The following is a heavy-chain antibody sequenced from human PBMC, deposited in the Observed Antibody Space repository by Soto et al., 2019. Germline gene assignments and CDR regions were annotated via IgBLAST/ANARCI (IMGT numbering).Heavy chain of an antibody. CDR2: IFYSGST. V-gene: IGHV4-59*08. D-gene: IGHD3-22*01. Sequence: ASEPLSLTCTVSGGSISSYYWSWILKPPGKGLEWIGTIFYSGSTYYNPSLKSRVTMSVDTSNNQFSLKLSSVTAADTAVYYCARQASGYYYGWFDPWGQGTLVTSPQ. CDR1: GGSISSYY. J-gene: IGHJ5*02. CDR3: ARQASGYYYGWFDP.